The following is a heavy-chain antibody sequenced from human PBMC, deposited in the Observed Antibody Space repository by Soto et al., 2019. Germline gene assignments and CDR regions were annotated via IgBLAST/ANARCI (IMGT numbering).Heavy chain of an antibody. Sequence: QVQLVQSGAEVKKPGSSVKVSCKASGGTFSSYTISWVRQAPGQGLEWMGRIIPILGIANYAQKFQGRVMITADKSTSTAYMELSSLRSEDTAVYYCARVGMTTVTWWFDPWGQGTLVTVSS. V-gene: IGHV1-69*02. D-gene: IGHD4-17*01. CDR1: GGTFSSYT. CDR2: IIPILGIA. CDR3: ARVGMTTVTWWFDP. J-gene: IGHJ5*02.